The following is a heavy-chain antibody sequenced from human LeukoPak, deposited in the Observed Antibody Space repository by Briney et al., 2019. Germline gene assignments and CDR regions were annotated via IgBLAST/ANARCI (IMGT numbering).Heavy chain of an antibody. CDR3: ARGGSGMTVALFDQ. CDR2: TYYRTKWYS. Sequence: SQTLSLTCVISGDSVSRTNAAWNWIRQPPSRGLEWLGRTYYRTKWYSDSAVSVKSRIIINPDTSKNQFSLQLNSVTPEDTAVYYCARGGSGMTVALFDQWGQGTPVTVSS. CDR1: GDSVSRTNAA. D-gene: IGHD6-19*01. J-gene: IGHJ4*02. V-gene: IGHV6-1*01.